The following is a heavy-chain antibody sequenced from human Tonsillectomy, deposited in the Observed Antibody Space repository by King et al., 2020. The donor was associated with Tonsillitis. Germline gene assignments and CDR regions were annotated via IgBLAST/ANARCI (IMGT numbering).Heavy chain of an antibody. V-gene: IGHV3-7*01. J-gene: IGHJ1*01. CDR2: IKQDGTEK. Sequence: VQLVESGGGLVQPGGSLRLSCAASGFTFSSYCMSWVRQAPGKGLEWVANIKQDGTEKYYVESVEGRFTISRDNAKNSLYLQMNSLRAEDTAVYYCARVSSSWPNFQHWGQGALVTVSS. CDR1: GFTFSSYC. CDR3: ARVSSSWPNFQH. D-gene: IGHD6-13*01.